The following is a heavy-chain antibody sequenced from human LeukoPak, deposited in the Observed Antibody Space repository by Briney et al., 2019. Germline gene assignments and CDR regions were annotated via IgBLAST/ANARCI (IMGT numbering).Heavy chain of an antibody. Sequence: SETLSLTCTVSGGSISSSSYYWGWIRQPPGKGLEWIGSIYYSGSTYYNPSLKSRVTISVDTSKNQFSLKLSSVTAADTAVYYCARLTYDTSSYRYYFDYWGQGTLVTVSS. D-gene: IGHD3-22*01. CDR2: IYYSGST. V-gene: IGHV4-39*07. CDR1: GGSISSSSYY. J-gene: IGHJ4*02. CDR3: ARLTYDTSSYRYYFDY.